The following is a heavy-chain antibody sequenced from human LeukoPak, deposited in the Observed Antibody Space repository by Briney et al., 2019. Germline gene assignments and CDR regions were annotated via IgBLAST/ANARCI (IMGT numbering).Heavy chain of an antibody. CDR1: GYTFTSYG. CDR3: ARDSGIMITFGEGAFDI. CDR2: ISAYNGNT. J-gene: IGHJ3*02. D-gene: IGHD3-16*01. V-gene: IGHV1-18*01. Sequence: EASVKVSCKASGYTFTSYGISWVRQAPGQGVEGMGWISAYNGNTNYAQKLQGRVTMATDTSTSTAYMELRSLRSDDTAVYYCARDSGIMITFGEGAFDIWGQGTMVTVSS.